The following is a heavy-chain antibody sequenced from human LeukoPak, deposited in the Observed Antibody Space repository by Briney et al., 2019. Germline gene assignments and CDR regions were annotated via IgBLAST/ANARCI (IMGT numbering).Heavy chain of an antibody. V-gene: IGHV3-66*01. D-gene: IGHD6-13*01. J-gene: IGHJ4*02. Sequence: PGGPLRLPCAASGFTLSGNYMSGFRQAPGKGREWVSVIYSGGSTYYADSVKGRFIISRDNSRNTLYLQMNSLRAEDTAVYYCARDSSSYYYFDYWGQGTLVTVSS. CDR3: ARDSSSYYYFDY. CDR1: GFTLSGNY. CDR2: IYSGGST.